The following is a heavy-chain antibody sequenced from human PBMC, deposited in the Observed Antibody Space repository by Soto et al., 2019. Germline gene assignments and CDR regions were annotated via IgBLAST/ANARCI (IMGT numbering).Heavy chain of an antibody. Sequence: QVQLQQWGAGLLKPSETLSLTCAVYGGSFSGYYWSWIRQPPGKGLEWIGEINHSGSTNYNPSLTSRVTISVDTSKNQFSLKLSSVTAADTAVYYCASSSSGWYRRGMDVWGQGTTVTVSS. CDR2: INHSGST. V-gene: IGHV4-34*01. D-gene: IGHD6-19*01. CDR3: ASSSSGWYRRGMDV. CDR1: GGSFSGYY. J-gene: IGHJ6*02.